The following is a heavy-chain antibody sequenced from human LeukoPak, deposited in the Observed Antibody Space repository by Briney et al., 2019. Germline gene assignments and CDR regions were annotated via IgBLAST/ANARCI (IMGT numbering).Heavy chain of an antibody. Sequence: GASVKVSCQASGYTFTSYGISWVRQAPGQGLEWTGSISPYNGNTNYAERLQGRVIMTADTSTRTAYMELRSLRSDDTAVFYCARDQYDFVWGSYRPYFDSWGQGTLVTVSS. CDR3: ARDQYDFVWGSYRPYFDS. J-gene: IGHJ4*02. CDR2: ISPYNGNT. CDR1: GYTFTSYG. D-gene: IGHD3-16*02. V-gene: IGHV1-18*04.